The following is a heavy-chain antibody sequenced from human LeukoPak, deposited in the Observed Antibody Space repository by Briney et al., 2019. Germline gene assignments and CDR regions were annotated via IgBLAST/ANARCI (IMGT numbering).Heavy chain of an antibody. CDR3: ARGWKVRPFDY. Sequence: GGSLRLSCAASGFSFSDYAMYWVRQAPGKGLEWVAVISYDGSNKYYADSVKGRFTISRDNSKNTLYLQMNSLRAEDTAVYYCARGWKVRPFDYWGQGTLVTVSS. D-gene: IGHD3-10*01. V-gene: IGHV3-30*04. J-gene: IGHJ4*02. CDR2: ISYDGSNK. CDR1: GFSFSDYA.